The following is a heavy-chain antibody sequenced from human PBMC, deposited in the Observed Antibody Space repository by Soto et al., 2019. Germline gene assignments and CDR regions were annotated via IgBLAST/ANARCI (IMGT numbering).Heavy chain of an antibody. D-gene: IGHD2-8*01. CDR3: AKTKGYEKSLYFDY. J-gene: IGHJ4*02. CDR1: GFTFSSYA. V-gene: IGHV3-23*01. Sequence: VGSLRLSCAASGFTFSSYAMSWVRQAPGKGLEWVSATSGSGGSTYYADSVKGRFTISRDNSKNTLYLQMNSLRAEDTAVYYCAKTKGYEKSLYFDYWGQGTLVTVSS. CDR2: TSGSGGST.